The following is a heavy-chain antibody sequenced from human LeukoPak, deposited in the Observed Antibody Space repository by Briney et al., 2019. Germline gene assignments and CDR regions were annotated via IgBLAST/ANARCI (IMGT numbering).Heavy chain of an antibody. J-gene: IGHJ4*02. CDR2: IYYSGST. Sequence: PSETLSLTCTVSGGSISSSSYYWGWIRQPPGKGLEWIGSIYYSGSTYYNPSLKSRVTISVDTSKNQFSLRLSSVTAADTAVYYCARRHPFGAAGTVDYWGQGTLVTVSS. CDR1: GGSISSSSYY. CDR3: ARRHPFGAAGTVDY. V-gene: IGHV4-39*01. D-gene: IGHD3-16*01.